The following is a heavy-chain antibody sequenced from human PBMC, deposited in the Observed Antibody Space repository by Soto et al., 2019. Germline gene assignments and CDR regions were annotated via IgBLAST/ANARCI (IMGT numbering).Heavy chain of an antibody. D-gene: IGHD3-16*01. Sequence: PGGSLRLSCTASGITFSGSAIHWVRQASGRGLEWLGRIRTKSNGFATAYAVSLKGRFTVSRDDSKNTAYLQINSLKTEDTAVYYCSGLPYDYIDYGPDYWGQGT. CDR2: IRTKSNGFAT. CDR3: SGLPYDYIDYGPDY. CDR1: GITFSGSA. J-gene: IGHJ4*02. V-gene: IGHV3-73*01.